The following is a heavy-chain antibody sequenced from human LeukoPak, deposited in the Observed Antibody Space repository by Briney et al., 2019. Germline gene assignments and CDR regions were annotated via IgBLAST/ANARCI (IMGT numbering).Heavy chain of an antibody. D-gene: IGHD6-13*01. CDR3: ARHLAAENWFDP. Sequence: SETLSLTCTVSGGSISNYYWSWIRQPPGKGLEWIGYIYYSGSTNYNPSLKSRVTISVDMSKNQFSLKLSSVTAADTAVYYCARHLAAENWFDPWGQGTLVTASS. CDR2: IYYSGST. CDR1: GGSISNYY. J-gene: IGHJ5*02. V-gene: IGHV4-59*08.